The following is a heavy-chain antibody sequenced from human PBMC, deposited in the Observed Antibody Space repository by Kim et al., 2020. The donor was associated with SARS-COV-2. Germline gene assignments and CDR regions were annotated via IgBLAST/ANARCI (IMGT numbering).Heavy chain of an antibody. J-gene: IGHJ4*02. V-gene: IGHV1-2*02. D-gene: IGHD6-13*01. CDR3: ATSRQRSTSSSDFDY. CDR1: GYIFTGYY. CDR2: INPDSGGT. Sequence: ASVKVSCKASGYIFTGYYMNWVRQAPGQGLEWMGWINPDSGGTNSAQKFQGRVTMTRDTSINTAYMELSSLTSDDTAVYYCATSRQRSTSSSDFDYWGQGTLVTVSS.